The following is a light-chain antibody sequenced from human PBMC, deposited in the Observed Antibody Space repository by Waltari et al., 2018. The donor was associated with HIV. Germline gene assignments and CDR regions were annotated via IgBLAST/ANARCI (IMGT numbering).Light chain of an antibody. V-gene: IGLV3-25*03. CDR1: ALPKQY. CDR3: QAADSSGTYKGNWV. CDR2: KDS. J-gene: IGLJ3*02. Sequence: SYELTQPPSVSVSPRQTARITCSGDALPKQYAYWYQQKPGQAPVLVIYKDSERPSGIPERFSGSSSGTTVTLTISGVQAEDEADYYCQAADSSGTYKGNWVFGGGTKLTVL.